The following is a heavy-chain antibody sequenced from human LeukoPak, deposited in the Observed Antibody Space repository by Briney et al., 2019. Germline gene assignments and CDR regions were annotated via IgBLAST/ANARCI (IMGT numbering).Heavy chain of an antibody. D-gene: IGHD3-10*01. CDR3: VRGAGAWCGELTFLFEF. CDR2: IGSTGSTI. V-gene: IGHV3-48*03. J-gene: IGHJ4*01. Sequence: GGSLRLSCAASGFTFTSYEMNWVRQAPGKGLECVSYIGSTGSTISYADSVKGRFTISRDNGKNSMHLQMNSLRAEDTAVYYCVRGAGAWCGELTFLFEFWGHGTLVTVSS. CDR1: GFTFTSYE.